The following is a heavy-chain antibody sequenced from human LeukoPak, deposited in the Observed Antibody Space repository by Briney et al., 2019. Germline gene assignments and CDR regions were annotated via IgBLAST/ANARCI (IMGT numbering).Heavy chain of an antibody. CDR1: GYSFINYW. J-gene: IGHJ4*02. D-gene: IGHD4-11*01. Sequence: GESLKISCKSSGYSFINYWIGWVRQMPGKGLEWMGIIYPGDSDTRYSPSFQGQVTISADKSISTAYLQWSSLKASDTAMYYCARHWGMTTVTTELDYWGQGTLVTVSS. CDR3: ARHWGMTTVTTELDY. CDR2: IYPGDSDT. V-gene: IGHV5-51*01.